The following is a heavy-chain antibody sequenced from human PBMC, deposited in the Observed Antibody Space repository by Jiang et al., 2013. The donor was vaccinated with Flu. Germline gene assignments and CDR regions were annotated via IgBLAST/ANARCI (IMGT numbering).Heavy chain of an antibody. J-gene: IGHJ4*02. CDR3: ARGAAVAGLGDYFDY. D-gene: IGHD6-19*01. V-gene: IGHV6-1*01. CDR2: TYYRSKWYN. CDR1: GDSVSSNSAA. Sequence: TLSLTCAISGDSVSSNSAAWNWIRQSPSRGLEWLGRTYYRSKWYNDYAVSVKSRITINPDTSKNQFSLQLNSVTPEDTAVYYCARGAAVAGLGDYFDYWGQGTLVTVSS.